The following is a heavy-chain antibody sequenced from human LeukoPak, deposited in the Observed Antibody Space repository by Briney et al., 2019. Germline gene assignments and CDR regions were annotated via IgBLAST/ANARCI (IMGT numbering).Heavy chain of an antibody. V-gene: IGHV3-9*01. D-gene: IGHD5-18*01. CDR2: ISWNSGNI. Sequence: GGSLRLSCAASGFTFDDYAMHWVRHTPRKGLEWVSGISWNSGNIGYADSVKGRFTISRDNARNSLYLQMNSLRAEDTALYYCAKDITHDTVMFSFASWGQGTLVTVSS. J-gene: IGHJ4*02. CDR1: GFTFDDYA. CDR3: AKDITHDTVMFSFAS.